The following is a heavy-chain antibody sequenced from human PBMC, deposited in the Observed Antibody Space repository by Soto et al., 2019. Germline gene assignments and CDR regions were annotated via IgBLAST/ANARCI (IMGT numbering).Heavy chain of an antibody. J-gene: IGHJ4*02. Sequence: GGSLRLSCAASGFTFSSYGMHWVRQAPGKGLEWVAVISYDGSNKYYADSVKGRFTISRDNSKNTLYLQMNSLRAEDTAVYYCAKDLITMVRGVPDYWGQGTLVTVSS. CDR2: ISYDGSNK. D-gene: IGHD3-10*01. V-gene: IGHV3-30*18. CDR3: AKDLITMVRGVPDY. CDR1: GFTFSSYG.